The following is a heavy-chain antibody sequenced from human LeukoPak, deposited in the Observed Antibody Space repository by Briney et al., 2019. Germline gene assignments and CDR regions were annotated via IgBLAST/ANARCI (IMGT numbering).Heavy chain of an antibody. Sequence: PSETLSLTCTVSGGSISSYYWSRIRQPPGKGLEWIGYISYSGTSNYNPSLKSRVTISLDTSKNQFSLKLSSVTAADTAVYYCARGGVTMVRGVTFPYYYYYMDVWGKGTTVTVSS. CDR1: GGSISSYY. CDR2: ISYSGTS. D-gene: IGHD3-10*01. CDR3: ARGGVTMVRGVTFPYYYYYMDV. J-gene: IGHJ6*03. V-gene: IGHV4-59*01.